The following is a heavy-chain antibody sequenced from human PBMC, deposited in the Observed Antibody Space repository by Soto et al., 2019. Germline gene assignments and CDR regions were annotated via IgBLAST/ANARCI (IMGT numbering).Heavy chain of an antibody. V-gene: IGHV1-18*01. D-gene: IGHD2-15*01. CDR1: GYTFTSYG. Sequence: GASVKVSCKASGYTFTSYGISWVRQAPGQGLEWMGWISAYNGNTNYAQKLQGRVTMTTDTSTSTAYMELRSLRSDDTAVYYCARDVGVDCYSDCALFAFWGQGTLVTVSS. CDR3: ARDVGVDCYSDCALFAF. CDR2: ISAYNGNT. J-gene: IGHJ4*02.